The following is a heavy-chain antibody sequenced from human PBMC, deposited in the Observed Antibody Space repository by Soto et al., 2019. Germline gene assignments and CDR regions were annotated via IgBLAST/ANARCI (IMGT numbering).Heavy chain of an antibody. D-gene: IGHD4-17*01. CDR1: GFTFSSYG. CDR2: ISYDGSNK. CDR3: AKDQEDYGPYYYYYGMDV. V-gene: IGHV3-30*18. J-gene: IGHJ6*02. Sequence: HPGGSLRLSCAASGFTFSSYGMHWVRQAPGKGLEWVAVISYDGSNKYYADSVKGRFTISRDNSKNTLYLQMNSLRAEDTAVYYCAKDQEDYGPYYYYYGMDVWGQGTTVTVSS.